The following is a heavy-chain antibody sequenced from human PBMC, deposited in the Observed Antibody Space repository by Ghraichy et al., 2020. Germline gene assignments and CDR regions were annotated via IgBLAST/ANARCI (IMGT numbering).Heavy chain of an antibody. CDR3: TRDKGPGGEDV. V-gene: IGHV3-49*03. J-gene: IGHJ6*02. D-gene: IGHD3-10*01. CDR2: IRSKAYGGTT. Sequence: GGSLRLSCTASGFTFGDYAMSWFRQAPGKGLEWVGFIRSKAYGGTTEYAASVKGRFTISRDDSKSIAYLQMNSLKTEDTAVYYCTRDKGPGGEDVWGQGTTVTVSS. CDR1: GFTFGDYA.